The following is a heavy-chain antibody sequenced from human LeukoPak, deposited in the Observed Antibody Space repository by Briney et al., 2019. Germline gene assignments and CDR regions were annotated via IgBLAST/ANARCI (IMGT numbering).Heavy chain of an antibody. V-gene: IGHV4-39*01. CDR2: IYYSGST. J-gene: IGHJ5*02. CDR3: ARRYYYGSGFDP. Sequence: SQTLSLTCTVSGVSISSSSYYWGWIRRPQGKGLEWIVSIYYSGSTYYNPSLKSQVTISVDTSKNQFSLKLSSVTAADTAVYYCARRYYYGSGFDPWGQGTLVTVSS. D-gene: IGHD3-10*01. CDR1: GVSISSSSYY.